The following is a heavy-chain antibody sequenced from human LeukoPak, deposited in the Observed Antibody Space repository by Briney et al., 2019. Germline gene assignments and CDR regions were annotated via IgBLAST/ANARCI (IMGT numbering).Heavy chain of an antibody. J-gene: IGHJ5*01. D-gene: IGHD3-22*01. Sequence: SETLSLTCAVYGWFFRNCWWTWIRQPPGKGLEWIGEIHDSGRTNCNPSLKSRVTISVDTSKNQFSLKLSSVIAADTAVYFCVRGGYWTFDSWGQGILVTVSS. CDR1: GWFFRNCW. CDR3: VRGGYWTFDS. CDR2: IHDSGRT. V-gene: IGHV4-34*01.